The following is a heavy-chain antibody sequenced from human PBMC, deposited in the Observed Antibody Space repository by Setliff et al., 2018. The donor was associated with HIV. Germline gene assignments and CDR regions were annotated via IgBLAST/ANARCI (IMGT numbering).Heavy chain of an antibody. J-gene: IGHJ6*03. CDR3: AKESGLYSNYKYYYYMDV. Sequence: GGSLRLSCAASGFTFSNYGMHWVRQAPGKGLEWVALMWYDGSNEYYADSVKGRFTISRDNSKDTLYLEMNSLRTEDTAVYYCAKESGLYSNYKYYYYMDVWGKGTTVTVSS. CDR1: GFTFSNYG. V-gene: IGHV3-30*02. CDR2: MWYDGSNE. D-gene: IGHD4-4*01.